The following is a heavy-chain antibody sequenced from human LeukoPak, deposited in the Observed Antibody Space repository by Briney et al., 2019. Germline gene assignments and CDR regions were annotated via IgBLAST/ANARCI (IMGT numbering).Heavy chain of an antibody. CDR2: MNPNSGNT. V-gene: IGHV1-8*02. CDR1: GYTFTSYG. Sequence: GASVKVSCKASGYTFTSYGISWVRQAPGQGLEWTGWMNPNSGNTGYAQKFQGRVTMTRNTSISTAYMELSSLRSEDTAVYYCAREGGSYSHFGYGMDVWGQGTTVTVSS. CDR3: AREGGSYSHFGYGMDV. J-gene: IGHJ6*02. D-gene: IGHD1-26*01.